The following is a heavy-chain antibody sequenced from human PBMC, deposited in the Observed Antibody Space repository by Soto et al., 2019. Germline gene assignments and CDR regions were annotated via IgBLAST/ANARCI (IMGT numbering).Heavy chain of an antibody. CDR1: GFTVSGND. D-gene: IGHD6-19*01. V-gene: IGHV3-11*01. CDR2: ISSSGRAI. Sequence: QLQLLESGGDLVKPGGSLRLSCAASGFTVSGNDLSWIRQAPGKGLEWVSSISSSGRAIYYADSVKGRFTISRDNAKDSLYLQMSSLRAEDTAIYYCAIHHTSGWLYFDSWGQGTLVTVSS. J-gene: IGHJ4*02. CDR3: AIHHTSGWLYFDS.